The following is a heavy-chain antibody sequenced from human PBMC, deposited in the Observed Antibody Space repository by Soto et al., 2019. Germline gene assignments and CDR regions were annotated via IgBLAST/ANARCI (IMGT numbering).Heavy chain of an antibody. Sequence: PGGSLRLSCAVSGFSFGTYTVNWVRQAPGMGLEWVSGLSDSVGTTHYAYSVKGRFTISRDKSKSTLYLQMNNLRAEDTAVYYCAKHLIGGRLQSPFDLWGRGTQVTVSS. CDR1: GFSFGTYT. CDR2: LSDSVGTT. J-gene: IGHJ4*02. D-gene: IGHD3-22*01. V-gene: IGHV3-23*01. CDR3: AKHLIGGRLQSPFDL.